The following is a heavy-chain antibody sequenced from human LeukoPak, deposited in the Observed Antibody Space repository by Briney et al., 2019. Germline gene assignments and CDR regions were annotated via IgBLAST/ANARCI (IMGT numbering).Heavy chain of an antibody. D-gene: IGHD5-18*01. CDR3: AKAVSYGYDAFDI. CDR2: IWYDGSNK. J-gene: IGHJ3*02. Sequence: HSGGSLRLSCAASGFTFSSYGMHWVRQAPGKGLEWVAVIWYDGSNKYYADSVKGRFTISRDNSKNTLYLQMNSLRAEDTAVYYCAKAVSYGYDAFDIWGQGTMVTVSS. CDR1: GFTFSSYG. V-gene: IGHV3-33*06.